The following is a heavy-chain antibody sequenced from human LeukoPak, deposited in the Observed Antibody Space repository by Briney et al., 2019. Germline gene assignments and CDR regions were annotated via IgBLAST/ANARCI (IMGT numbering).Heavy chain of an antibody. J-gene: IGHJ6*02. CDR3: ARDNWNYGSSMDV. V-gene: IGHV4-61*08. D-gene: IGHD1-7*01. Sequence: SETLSLTCTVSGVSISSGGYYWSWIRQPPGKGLEWIGYIYYSGSTNYNPSLKSRVTISVDTSKNQFSLKLSSVTAADTAVYYCARDNWNYGSSMDVWGQGTTVTVSS. CDR1: GVSISSGGYY. CDR2: IYYSGST.